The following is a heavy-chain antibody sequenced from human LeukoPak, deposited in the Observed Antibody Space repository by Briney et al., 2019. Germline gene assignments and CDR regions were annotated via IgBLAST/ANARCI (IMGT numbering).Heavy chain of an antibody. Sequence: PGGSLRLSCAASGFTFSSYGMHWVRQAPGKGLEWVTVIWYDGSNKYYADSVKGRFTISRDNSKNTLYLQMNSLRAEDTAVYYCAREGAHLWALKAHYDISTGYYYFDYWGQGSLVTVSS. V-gene: IGHV3-33*01. D-gene: IGHD3-9*01. CDR3: AREGAHLWALKAHYDISTGYYYFDY. J-gene: IGHJ4*02. CDR2: IWYDGSNK. CDR1: GFTFSSYG.